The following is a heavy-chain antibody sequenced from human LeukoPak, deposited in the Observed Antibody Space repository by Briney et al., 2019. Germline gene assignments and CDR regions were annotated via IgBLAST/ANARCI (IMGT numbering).Heavy chain of an antibody. CDR2: IYYSGST. CDR1: GGSISSYY. V-gene: IGHV4-59*12. CDR3: ARVYSSSSYNWFDP. Sequence: SETLSLTCTVSGGSISSYYWSWIRQPPGKGLEWIGYIYYSGSTNYNPSLKSRVTISVDTSKNQFSLKLSSVTAADTAVYYCARVYSSSSYNWFDPWGQGTLVTVSS. J-gene: IGHJ5*02. D-gene: IGHD6-13*01.